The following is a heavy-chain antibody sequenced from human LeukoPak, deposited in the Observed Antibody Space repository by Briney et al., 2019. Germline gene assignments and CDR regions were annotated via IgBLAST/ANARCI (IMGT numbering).Heavy chain of an antibody. Sequence: PGGSLRLSCAASGFTFSSYAMSWVRQAPGKGLEWVSAISGTGGSTYYADSVKGRFTISRDNSKNTLYLQMNSLRAEDTAVYYCAKDSLDIVVVPAAIGEGFDYWGQGTLVTVSS. CDR3: AKDSLDIVVVPAAIGEGFDY. D-gene: IGHD2-2*02. CDR1: GFTFSSYA. CDR2: ISGTGGST. V-gene: IGHV3-23*01. J-gene: IGHJ4*02.